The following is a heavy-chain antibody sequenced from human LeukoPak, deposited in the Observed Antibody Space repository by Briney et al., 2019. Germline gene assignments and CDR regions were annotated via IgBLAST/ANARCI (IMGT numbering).Heavy chain of an antibody. Sequence: PGRSLRLSCAASGFTFSSYAMHWVRQAPGKGLEWVAVISYDGSNKYYADSVKGRFTISRDNSKNTLYLQMNSLRAEDTAVYYCAVNIVGAAVRYYYYGMDVWGQGTTVTVSS. D-gene: IGHD1-26*01. CDR3: AVNIVGAAVRYYYYGMDV. V-gene: IGHV3-30-3*01. J-gene: IGHJ6*02. CDR1: GFTFSSYA. CDR2: ISYDGSNK.